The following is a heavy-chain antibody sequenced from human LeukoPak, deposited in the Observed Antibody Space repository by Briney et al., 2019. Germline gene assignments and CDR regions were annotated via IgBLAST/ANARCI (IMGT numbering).Heavy chain of an antibody. CDR3: VKEAGPYGAFDL. CDR2: IWAAGRNK. CDR1: GFTFSSFG. D-gene: IGHD3-10*01. V-gene: IGHV3-33*06. Sequence: EGSLRLSCGASGFTFSSFGMHWVRQAPGKGLEWVAVIWAAGRNKYYADFVKGRFTFSRDNSRNTLSLQMNSLSAEDTAVYYCVKEAGPYGAFDLWGQGTMVTVSS. J-gene: IGHJ3*01.